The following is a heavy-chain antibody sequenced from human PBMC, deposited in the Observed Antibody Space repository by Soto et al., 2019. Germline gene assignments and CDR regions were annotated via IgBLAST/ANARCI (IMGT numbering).Heavy chain of an antibody. V-gene: IGHV4-61*08. D-gene: IGHD3-3*01. CDR3: ASTDPFTKHFDY. CDR1: GGSISSGDYY. J-gene: IGHJ4*02. CDR2: IYYSGST. Sequence: SETLSLTCTVSGGSISSGDYYWSWIRQPPGKGLEWIGYIYYSGSTNYNPSLKSRVTISVDTSKNQFSLKLSSVTAADTAVYYCASTDPFTKHFDYWGQGTLVTVSS.